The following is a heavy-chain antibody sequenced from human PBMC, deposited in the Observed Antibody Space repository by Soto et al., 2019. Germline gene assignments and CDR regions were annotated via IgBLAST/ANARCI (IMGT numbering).Heavy chain of an antibody. Sequence: PSETLSLTCAVYGGSFSGYYWSWIRQPPGKGLEWIGEINHSGSTNYNPSLKSRVTISVDTSKNQFSLKLSSVTAADTAVYYCARGVATVVTSYFDYWGQGTQVTVS. V-gene: IGHV4-34*01. CDR1: GGSFSGYY. CDR2: INHSGST. J-gene: IGHJ4*02. CDR3: ARGVATVVTSYFDY. D-gene: IGHD5-12*01.